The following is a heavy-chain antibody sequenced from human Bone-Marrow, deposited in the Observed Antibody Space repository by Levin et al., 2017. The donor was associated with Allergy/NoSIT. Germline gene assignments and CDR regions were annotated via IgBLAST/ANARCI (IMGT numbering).Heavy chain of an antibody. V-gene: IGHV1-24*01. CDR3: TTEPDYYGYYGLDPVGN. J-gene: IGHJ4*02. Sequence: ASVKVSCKVSGHTLSEISIHWVRQAPGKGLEWLGGFDPDNGETAYAQQFEGRVTMTEDTSTNTAYMELSSLRSEDTAIYYCTTEPDYYGYYGLDPVGNWGQGTQVTVSS. CDR2: FDPDNGET. CDR1: GHTLSEIS. D-gene: IGHD4-17*01.